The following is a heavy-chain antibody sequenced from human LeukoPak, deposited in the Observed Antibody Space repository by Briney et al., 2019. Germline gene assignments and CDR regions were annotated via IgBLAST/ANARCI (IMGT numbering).Heavy chain of an antibody. V-gene: IGHV4-34*01. CDR3: ARGYSSGFNWFDP. CDR2: INHSGST. Sequence: PSETLSLTCVVYGGSFSGYYWTWIRQLPGKGLEWIGEINHSGSTNYNPSLKSRVTISVDTSKNQFSLKLTSVTAADTAVYYCARGYSSGFNWFDPWGQGTLVTVSS. J-gene: IGHJ5*02. D-gene: IGHD6-19*01. CDR1: GGSFSGYY.